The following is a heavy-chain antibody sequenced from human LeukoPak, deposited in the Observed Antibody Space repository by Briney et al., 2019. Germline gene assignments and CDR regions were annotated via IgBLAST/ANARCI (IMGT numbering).Heavy chain of an antibody. CDR1: GFTFSSYS. J-gene: IGHJ4*02. D-gene: IGHD6-13*01. V-gene: IGHV3-21*01. CDR2: ISSSSSYI. Sequence: GGSLRLSCAASGFTFSSYSMNWVRQAPGKGLEWVSSISSSSSYIYYADSVKCRFTISRDNANNSLYLQMNSLRAEDTAVYYCARGRRIAAAGLYYFDYWGQGTLVTVSS. CDR3: ARGRRIAAAGLYYFDY.